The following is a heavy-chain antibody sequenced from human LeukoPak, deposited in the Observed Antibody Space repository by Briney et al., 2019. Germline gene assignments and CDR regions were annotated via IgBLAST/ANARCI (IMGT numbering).Heavy chain of an antibody. V-gene: IGHV3-74*01. Sequence: GGSLRLSCAASGFTLSGYWIHWVRQAPGKGLVWVARINPDGSTTSYADSVKGRFTISRDNAKNSLSLQMNSLRAEDTAVYYCARGTSYYYSSSGYFDSWGQGTVVTVSS. CDR2: INPDGSTT. CDR3: ARGTSYYYSSSGYFDS. D-gene: IGHD3-22*01. CDR1: GFTLSGYW. J-gene: IGHJ5*01.